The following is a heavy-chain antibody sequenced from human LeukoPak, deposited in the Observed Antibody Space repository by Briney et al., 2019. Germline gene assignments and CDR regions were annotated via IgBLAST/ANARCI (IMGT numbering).Heavy chain of an antibody. J-gene: IGHJ5*02. Sequence: ASLKVSCKASGYTFTSYYMHWVRQAPGQGLEWMGIINPSGGSTSYAQKFQGRVTMTGDTSTSTVYMELSSLRSEDTAVYYCARAPSTTDILTGYYIYWFDPWGQGTLVTVSS. CDR2: INPSGGST. D-gene: IGHD3-9*01. CDR1: GYTFTSYY. V-gene: IGHV1-46*01. CDR3: ARAPSTTDILTGYYIYWFDP.